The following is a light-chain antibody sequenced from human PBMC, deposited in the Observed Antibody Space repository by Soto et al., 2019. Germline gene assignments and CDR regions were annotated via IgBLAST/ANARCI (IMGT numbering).Light chain of an antibody. Sequence: EIGLTQSPGTLSLSPGERATLSCRASQSVSSNLAWYQHKAGQAPRLLIYGASTRATGIPARFSGSGSGTEFPLTISSLQSEDFAVYYCQQSDYWPWTFGQGTKVDIK. J-gene: IGKJ1*01. CDR1: QSVSSN. CDR2: GAS. CDR3: QQSDYWPWT. V-gene: IGKV3-15*01.